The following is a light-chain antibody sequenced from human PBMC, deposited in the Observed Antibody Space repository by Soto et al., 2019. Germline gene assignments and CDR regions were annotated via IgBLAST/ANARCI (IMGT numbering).Light chain of an antibody. V-gene: IGKV1-5*03. CDR1: QSISSW. CDR3: QQYNSWWT. J-gene: IGKJ1*01. Sequence: DIQMTQSPSTLSASVGDRVTITCRASQSISSWLAWYQQKPGKAPKLLIYKASSLESGVPSRFSGSGSGTEFTLTISSLQPDDFAYYYCQQYNSWWTFGQGTKVEIK. CDR2: KAS.